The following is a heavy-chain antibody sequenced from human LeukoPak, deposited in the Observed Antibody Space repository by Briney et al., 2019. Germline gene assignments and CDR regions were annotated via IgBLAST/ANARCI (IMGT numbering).Heavy chain of an antibody. CDR1: GGSISSGDYY. CDR3: ARGSAYDWFDY. J-gene: IGHJ4*02. CDR2: IYYSGST. Sequence: SQTLSLTCTVSGGSISSGDYYCNWIRQPPGKGLEWIGYIYYSGSTSYNPSLKSRVTISVDTSKNQFSLKLTSVTAADTAVYCCARGSAYDWFDYWGQGTLVTVSS. D-gene: IGHD5-12*01. V-gene: IGHV4-30-4*01.